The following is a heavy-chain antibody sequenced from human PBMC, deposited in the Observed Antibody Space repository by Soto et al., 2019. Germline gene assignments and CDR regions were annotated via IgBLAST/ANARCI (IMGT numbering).Heavy chain of an antibody. CDR3: ARGYCSSTSCYRYYYYYYYMDV. Sequence: SETLSLTCTVSGGSISSYYWSWIRQPPGKGLEWNGYIYYSGSTNYNPSLKSRVTISVDTSKNQFSLKLSSVTAADTAVYYCARGYCSSTSCYRYYYYYYYMDVWGKGTTVTVSS. D-gene: IGHD2-2*01. CDR1: GGSISSYY. J-gene: IGHJ6*03. V-gene: IGHV4-59*01. CDR2: IYYSGST.